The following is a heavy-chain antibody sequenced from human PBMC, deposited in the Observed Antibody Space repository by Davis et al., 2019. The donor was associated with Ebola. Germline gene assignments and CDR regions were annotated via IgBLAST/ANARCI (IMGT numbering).Heavy chain of an antibody. CDR3: ATLRRTITGMDDGFDI. Sequence: GESLKISCQDSGNSFNSHWIGWVRQMPGKGLEWMGIIFTGDSDTRYSPSFRGQVTISADKSTRTAYLQWGSLKASDTAMYYCATLRRTITGMDDGFDIWGQGTMVTVSS. V-gene: IGHV5-51*01. CDR1: GNSFNSHW. CDR2: IFTGDSDT. D-gene: IGHD1-20*01. J-gene: IGHJ3*02.